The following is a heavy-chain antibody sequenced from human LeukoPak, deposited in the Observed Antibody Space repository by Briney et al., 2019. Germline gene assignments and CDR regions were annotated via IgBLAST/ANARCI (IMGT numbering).Heavy chain of an antibody. D-gene: IGHD3-10*01. J-gene: IGHJ6*02. CDR3: ARVGSYGIDV. V-gene: IGHV3-48*01. CDR2: ISTSSNTI. Sequence: TGGSLRLSCAASGFTFSSYNMNWVRQAPGKGLEWVSYISTSSNTICYADSVKGRFTISRDNAKNSLYLQMNDLRAEDTAVYYCARVGSYGIDVWGQGTTVTVSS. CDR1: GFTFSSYN.